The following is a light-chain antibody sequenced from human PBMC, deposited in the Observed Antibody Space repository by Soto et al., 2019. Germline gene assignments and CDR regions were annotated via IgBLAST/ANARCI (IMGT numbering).Light chain of an antibody. V-gene: IGLV2-14*03. J-gene: IGLJ1*01. CDR2: DVS. CDR3: GSYTTSAIYV. CDR1: SSDVCAYNY. Sequence: QSVLTQPASVSGSPGQSIASSCTGNSSDVCAYNYVSWYQHHPGKAPKLLIYDVSNRPSGVSGRCSGSKSCNTASLTHAGLKAEDDADYYCGSYTTSAIYVFGTGTKFTVL.